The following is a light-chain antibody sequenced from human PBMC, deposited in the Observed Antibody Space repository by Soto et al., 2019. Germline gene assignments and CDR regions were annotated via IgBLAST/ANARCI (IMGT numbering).Light chain of an antibody. V-gene: IGKV3-20*01. Sequence: EIVLTQSPGTLSLSPGERATLSCRASERLSSVYLAWYQQRPGQPPRLLIYGASNRATGTPDRVSGSGSGTDFTLTISRLEPEDFAVYYCQQYGSPPITFGQGTRLE. CDR3: QQYGSPPIT. CDR2: GAS. CDR1: ERLSSVY. J-gene: IGKJ5*01.